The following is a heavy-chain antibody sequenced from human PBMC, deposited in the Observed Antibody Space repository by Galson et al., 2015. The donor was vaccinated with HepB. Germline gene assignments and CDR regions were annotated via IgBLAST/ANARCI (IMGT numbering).Heavy chain of an antibody. D-gene: IGHD4-23*01. CDR2: INHSGST. CDR3: TRGRTHGGNALGY. V-gene: IGHV4-34*01. J-gene: IGHJ4*02. Sequence: SETLSLTCAVYGGSFSDYYWTWIRQPPGKGLEWIGEINHSGSTNYNPSLKSRVTLSVDTSKNQISLKVSSVTAADTAVYYCTRGRTHGGNALGYWGLGTLVTVSS. CDR1: GGSFSDYY.